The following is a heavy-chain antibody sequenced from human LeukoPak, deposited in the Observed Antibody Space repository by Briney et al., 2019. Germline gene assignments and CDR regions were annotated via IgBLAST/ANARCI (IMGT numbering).Heavy chain of an antibody. J-gene: IGHJ4*02. V-gene: IGHV3-53*01. D-gene: IGHD6-19*01. CDR2: IYSGGST. CDR1: GFTVSSNY. CDR3: AKSYRQTLAVAGFEFDY. Sequence: GGSLRLSCAASGFTVSSNYMSWVRQAPGKGLEWVSVIYSGGSTYYADSVKGRFTISRDNSKNTLYLQMNSLRAEDTAVYYCAKSYRQTLAVAGFEFDYWGQGTLVTVSS.